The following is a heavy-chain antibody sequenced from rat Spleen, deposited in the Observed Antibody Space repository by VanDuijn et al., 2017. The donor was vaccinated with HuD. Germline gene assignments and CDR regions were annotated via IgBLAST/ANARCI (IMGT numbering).Heavy chain of an antibody. J-gene: IGHJ2*01. CDR1: GFTLSDYD. V-gene: IGHV5-29*01. D-gene: IGHD4-3*01. CDR3: ARDFGPFGITY. CDR2: ITDTGHNT. Sequence: EVQLVESGGGLVQPGRSLNLSCAASGFTLSDYDMAWVRQAPTKGLEWVASITDTGHNTYYLDSVQGRFTISRDNAKSTLYLQMNSLQTEDTATYSCARDFGPFGITYWGQGVMVTVSS.